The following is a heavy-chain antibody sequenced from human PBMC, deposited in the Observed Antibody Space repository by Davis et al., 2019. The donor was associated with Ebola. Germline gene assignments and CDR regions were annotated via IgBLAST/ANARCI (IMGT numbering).Heavy chain of an antibody. D-gene: IGHD1-26*01. Sequence: SCAASGFTFDDHAMHWVRQAPGKGLEWVSGISWNSDTRGYADSVKGRFTISRDNAKNSLFLQMNSLRAEDTALYYCTKDVGATGYYGLDVWGQGTTVTVSS. V-gene: IGHV3-9*01. J-gene: IGHJ6*02. CDR2: ISWNSDTR. CDR1: GFTFDDHA. CDR3: TKDVGATGYYGLDV.